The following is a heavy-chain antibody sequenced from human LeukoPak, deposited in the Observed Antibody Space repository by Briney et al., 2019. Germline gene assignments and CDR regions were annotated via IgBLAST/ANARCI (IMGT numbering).Heavy chain of an antibody. V-gene: IGHV1-2*02. CDR1: GYTFTGYY. D-gene: IGHD1-20*01. CDR2: INPNSGGT. CDR3: ARDNWNDGGWFDP. Sequence: ASVKVSCKPSGYTFTGYYMHWVRQAPGQGLEWMGWINPNSGGTNYAQKFQGRVTMTRDTSISTAYMELSRLRSDDTAVYYCARDNWNDGGWFDPWGQGTLVTVSS. J-gene: IGHJ5*02.